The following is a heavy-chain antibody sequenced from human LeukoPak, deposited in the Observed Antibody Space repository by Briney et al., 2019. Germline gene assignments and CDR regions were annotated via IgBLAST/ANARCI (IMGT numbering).Heavy chain of an antibody. J-gene: IGHJ4*02. Sequence: PGGSLRLSCVVSGLTFRGYWMHWVRQAPGKGLVWFSRISSDGSTTNYADSVKGRFIISRDNAENTLYMEVNNLRAEDTALYYCAREDSLERLQWGQGTLVTVSS. CDR3: AREDSLERLQ. CDR2: ISSDGSTT. D-gene: IGHD6-25*01. V-gene: IGHV3-74*01. CDR1: GLTFRGYW.